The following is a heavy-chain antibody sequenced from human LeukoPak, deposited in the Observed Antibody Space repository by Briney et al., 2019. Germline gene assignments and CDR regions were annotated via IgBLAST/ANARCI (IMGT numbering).Heavy chain of an antibody. CDR2: IKQDGSEK. CDR1: GFTFSSYW. Sequence: GGSLRLSCAASGFTFSSYWMSWVRQAPGKGLEWVANIKQDGSEKYYVDSVKGRFTISRDNAKNSLYLQMNSPRAEDTAVYYCARDDSSGHTDYWGQGTLVTVSS. J-gene: IGHJ4*02. D-gene: IGHD6-19*01. CDR3: ARDDSSGHTDY. V-gene: IGHV3-7*03.